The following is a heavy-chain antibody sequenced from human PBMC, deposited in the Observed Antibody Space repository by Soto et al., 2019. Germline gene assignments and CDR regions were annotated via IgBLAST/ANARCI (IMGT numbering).Heavy chain of an antibody. CDR2: ISAYNGNT. J-gene: IGHJ6*02. V-gene: IGHV1-18*01. CDR3: ARRGGGGDYGGNSALGDYYYYGMDV. CDR1: GYTFTSYG. D-gene: IGHD4-17*01. Sequence: QVQLVQSGAEVKKPGASVKVSCKASGYTFTSYGISWVRQAPGQGLEWMGWISAYNGNTNYAQKLQGRVTMTTDTPRSTGYMGLGGLRSGDTAVCYCARRGGGGDYGGNSALGDYYYYGMDVWGQGTTVTVSS.